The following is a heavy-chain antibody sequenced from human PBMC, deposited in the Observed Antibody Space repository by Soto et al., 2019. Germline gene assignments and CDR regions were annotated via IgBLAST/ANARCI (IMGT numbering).Heavy chain of an antibody. Sequence: GGPLRLSCVASGFTFSGYTMTWVRQAPGKGLEWVSGISDGGHNTYYADSVRGRFTISRDNSKNTLFLQMNSLRAEDTALYYCAKDGGIVGAPDASDVWGQGTMVTVSS. CDR2: ISDGGHNT. D-gene: IGHD1-26*01. V-gene: IGHV3-23*01. CDR1: GFTFSGYT. J-gene: IGHJ3*01. CDR3: AKDGGIVGAPDASDV.